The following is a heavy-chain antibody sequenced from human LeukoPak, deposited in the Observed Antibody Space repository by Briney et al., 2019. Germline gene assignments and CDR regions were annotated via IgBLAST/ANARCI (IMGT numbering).Heavy chain of an antibody. CDR2: INPSGGST. CDR3: ARDKGSGYSYGFRKNNWFDP. CDR1: GYTFTGYY. Sequence: ASVKVSCKASGYTFTGYYMHWVRQAPGQGLEWMGIINPSGGSTSYAQKFQGRVTMTRDTSTSTVYMELSSLRSEDTAVYYCARDKGSGYSYGFRKNNWFDPWGQGTLVTVSS. D-gene: IGHD5-18*01. J-gene: IGHJ5*02. V-gene: IGHV1-46*01.